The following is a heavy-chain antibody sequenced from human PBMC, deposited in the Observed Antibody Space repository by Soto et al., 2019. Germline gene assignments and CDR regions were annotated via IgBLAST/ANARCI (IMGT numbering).Heavy chain of an antibody. Sequence: QLQLQESGPGLVKPSETLSLTCTVSGGSISSSSYYWGWIRQPPGKGLEWIGSIYYSGSTYYNPSLKSRVTISVDTSKNQFSLKLSSVAAADTAVYYCASTMIVVVYYFDYWGQGTLVTVSS. CDR3: ASTMIVVVYYFDY. J-gene: IGHJ4*02. CDR2: IYYSGST. V-gene: IGHV4-39*01. CDR1: GGSISSSSYY. D-gene: IGHD3-22*01.